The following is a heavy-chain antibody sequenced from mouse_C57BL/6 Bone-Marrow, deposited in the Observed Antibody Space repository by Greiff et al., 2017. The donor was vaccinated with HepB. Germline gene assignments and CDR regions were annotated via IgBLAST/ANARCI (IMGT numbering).Heavy chain of an antibody. V-gene: IGHV1-18*01. Sequence: VHVKQSGPELVKPGASVKIPCKASGYTFTDYNMDWVKQSHGKSLEWIGDINPNNGGTIYNQKFKGKATLTVDKSSSTAYMELRSLTSEDTAVYYCARSGGYYYGSKGDYWGQGTTLTVSS. J-gene: IGHJ2*01. CDR3: ARSGGYYYGSKGDY. CDR1: GYTFTDYN. CDR2: INPNNGGT. D-gene: IGHD1-1*01.